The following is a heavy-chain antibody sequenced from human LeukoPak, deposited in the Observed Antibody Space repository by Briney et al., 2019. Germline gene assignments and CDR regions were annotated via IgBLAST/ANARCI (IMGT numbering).Heavy chain of an antibody. J-gene: IGHJ4*02. CDR1: GFTFSSYG. D-gene: IGHD5-24*01. Sequence: GGSLRLSCAASGFTFSSYGMHWVRQAPGKGLEWVAVISYDGSNKYYADSVKGRFTISRDNSKNTLYLQMNSLRAEDTAVYYCARDPATITGYSDYWGQGTLVTVSS. CDR2: ISYDGSNK. V-gene: IGHV3-30*03. CDR3: ARDPATITGYSDY.